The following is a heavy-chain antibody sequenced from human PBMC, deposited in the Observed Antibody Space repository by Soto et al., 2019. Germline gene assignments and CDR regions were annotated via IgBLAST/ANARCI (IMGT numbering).Heavy chain of an antibody. CDR1: GYIFTSYY. V-gene: IGHV1-46*01. J-gene: IGHJ6*02. Sequence: GASVKVSCKASGYIFTSYYLHWVRQAPGQGLEWMGWINPFDGSRMFAQSFQGRVTFTRDTSTSTVYMELSSLRSEDTAVYYCARMVTTVTNDYYYYYGMDVWGQGTTVTVSS. CDR3: ARMVTTVTNDYYYYYGMDV. D-gene: IGHD4-17*01. CDR2: INPFDGSR.